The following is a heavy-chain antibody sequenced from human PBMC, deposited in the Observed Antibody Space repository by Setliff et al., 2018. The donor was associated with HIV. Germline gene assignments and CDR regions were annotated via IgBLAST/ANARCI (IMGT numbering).Heavy chain of an antibody. Sequence: ASVKVSCKASGYTFTGYYMHWVRQAPGQGLEWMGWINPNSGGTNYAQKFQGRVTMTRDTSISTAYMELSRLRSDDTAVYYCARLRSLRIAVAGRGDAFDIWGQGTMVTVSS. V-gene: IGHV1-2*02. CDR1: GYTFTGYY. CDR2: INPNSGGT. CDR3: ARLRSLRIAVAGRGDAFDI. D-gene: IGHD6-19*01. J-gene: IGHJ3*02.